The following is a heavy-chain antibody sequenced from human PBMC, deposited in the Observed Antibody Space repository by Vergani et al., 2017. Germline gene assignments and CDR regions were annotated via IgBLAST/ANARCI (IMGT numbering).Heavy chain of an antibody. CDR3: ARHDSGHYDSSYYGLDV. J-gene: IGHJ6*02. D-gene: IGHD3-16*01. Sequence: QVHLQESGPGLVKPPGTLSLTCAVSGDSISSNNCWTWVRQPPGKGLEWIGEICHTEDTKYSPSLKSRVSISVDTSKNQFSLKLSSVTAADSAVYYCARHDSGHYDSSYYGLDVWGQGTTVTVSS. CDR2: ICHTEDT. V-gene: IGHV4-4*03. CDR1: GDSISSNNC.